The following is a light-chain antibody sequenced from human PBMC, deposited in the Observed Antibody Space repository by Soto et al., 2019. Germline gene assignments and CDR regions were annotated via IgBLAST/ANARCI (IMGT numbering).Light chain of an antibody. Sequence: QSALTQHASVSGSPGQSITVSCTGTSSDIGSYNYVSWYQQRPGKAPKLMIYEVSNRPSGVSNRFSGSKSGNTASLTISGLQAEDEADYYCSSYTTSSARVFGTGTKLTVL. CDR1: SSDIGSYNY. CDR2: EVS. J-gene: IGLJ1*01. CDR3: SSYTTSSARV. V-gene: IGLV2-14*01.